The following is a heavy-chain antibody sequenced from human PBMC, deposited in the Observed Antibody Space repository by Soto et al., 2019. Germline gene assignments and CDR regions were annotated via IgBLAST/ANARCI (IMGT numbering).Heavy chain of an antibody. D-gene: IGHD2-8*01. J-gene: IGHJ6*02. CDR3: ARERYCTNGVCYYYGMDV. CDR2: ISSSSSTI. CDR1: GFTFSSYS. Sequence: GGSLRLSCAASGFTFSSYSMNWVRQAPGKGLEWVSYISSSSSTIYYADSVKGRFTISRDNAKISLYLQMNSLRDEDTAVYYCARERYCTNGVCYYYGMDVWGQGTTVTVSS. V-gene: IGHV3-48*02.